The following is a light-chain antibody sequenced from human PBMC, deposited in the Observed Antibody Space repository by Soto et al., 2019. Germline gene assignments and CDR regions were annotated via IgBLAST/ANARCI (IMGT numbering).Light chain of an antibody. V-gene: IGKV3-11*01. J-gene: IGKJ5*01. CDR1: ESVSSIY. CDR2: DAS. CDR3: QQRSNWPPIT. Sequence: EIVLTQSPGTLSLSPGERSTLSFSSSESVSSIYVAWYQQKPGQAPRLLIYDASNRATGIPARFSGSGSGTDFTLTISSLEPEDFAVYYCQQRSNWPPITFGQGTRLEIK.